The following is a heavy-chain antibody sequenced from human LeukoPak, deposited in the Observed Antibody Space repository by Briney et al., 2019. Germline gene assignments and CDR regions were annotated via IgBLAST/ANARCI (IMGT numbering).Heavy chain of an antibody. J-gene: IGHJ4*02. CDR2: ISGSGGST. CDR1: GFTFSKYG. CDR3: AKDHYDSTDFNFRHCDY. D-gene: IGHD3-22*01. V-gene: IGHV3-23*01. Sequence: GGSLRLSCAASGFTFSKYGMSWVRQAPGKGLEWVSAISGSGGSTFYADSVKGRFTMSRNNSKNTLYLQMNSLRAEDTAVYYCAKDHYDSTDFNFRHCDYWGQGTLIIVSS.